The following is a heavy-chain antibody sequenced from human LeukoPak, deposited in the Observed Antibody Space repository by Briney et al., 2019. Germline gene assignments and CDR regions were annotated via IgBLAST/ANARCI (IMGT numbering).Heavy chain of an antibody. CDR3: ATGVEVPDFHY. Sequence: ASVKVSCKASAYTFTGYYMHWERQAPGQGLEWMGRINPNSGGTNYAQKFQGRVTMTRDTSISTAYMELSKLRSDDTAVYYCATGVEVPDFHYWAQGTLVTVSS. V-gene: IGHV1-2*06. D-gene: IGHD2-15*01. CDR2: INPNSGGT. J-gene: IGHJ4*02. CDR1: AYTFTGYY.